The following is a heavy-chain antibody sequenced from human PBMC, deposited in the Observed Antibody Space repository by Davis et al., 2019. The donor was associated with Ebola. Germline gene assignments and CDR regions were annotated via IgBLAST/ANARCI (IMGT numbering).Heavy chain of an antibody. CDR2: IRSKANSYAT. J-gene: IGHJ4*02. CDR3: TQASGGGDY. D-gene: IGHD6-19*01. Sequence: PAGSLTLSCAASGFTFSSSAMHWVRQVSGKGLEWVGRIRSKANSYATAYAASVKGRFTISRDDSKNTAYLQMNSLKTEDTAVYYCTQASGGGDYWGQGTLVTVSS. CDR1: GFTFSSSA. V-gene: IGHV3-73*01.